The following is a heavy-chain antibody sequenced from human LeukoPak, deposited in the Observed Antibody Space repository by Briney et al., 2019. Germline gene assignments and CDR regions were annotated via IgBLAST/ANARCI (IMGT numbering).Heavy chain of an antibody. J-gene: IGHJ4*02. D-gene: IGHD3-10*01. CDR1: GGSISSSNW. Sequence: SETLSLTCAVSGGSISSSNWWSWVRQPPGKGLEWMGEIYHSGSTNYNPSLKSRVTISVDTSKNQFSLKLSSVTATDTAVYYCASCPWFGEDVGYWGQGTLVTVSS. CDR3: ASCPWFGEDVGY. CDR2: IYHSGST. V-gene: IGHV4-4*02.